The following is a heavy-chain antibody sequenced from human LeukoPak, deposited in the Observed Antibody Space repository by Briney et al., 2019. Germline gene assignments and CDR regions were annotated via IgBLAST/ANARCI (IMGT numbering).Heavy chain of an antibody. CDR3: ARVAVLMLYGSSFYYFDY. V-gene: IGHV1-2*02. J-gene: IGHJ4*02. D-gene: IGHD2-8*01. CDR2: INPNSGGT. Sequence: ASVKVSCKASGYTFTDFYIHWVRQAPGQGLEWMGLINPNSGGTNYAQKFQGRVTMTRDTSISTAYIELSRLRSDDTAVYYGARVAVLMLYGSSFYYFDYWGQGALVTVSS. CDR1: GYTFTDFY.